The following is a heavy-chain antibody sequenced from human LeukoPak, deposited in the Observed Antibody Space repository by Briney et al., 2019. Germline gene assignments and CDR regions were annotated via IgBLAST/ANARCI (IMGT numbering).Heavy chain of an antibody. J-gene: IGHJ4*02. D-gene: IGHD6-13*01. CDR1: GGSISSYY. Sequence: SETLSLTCTVSGGSISSYYWSWIRQPPGKGLEWIGYIYYSGSTNYNPSLKSRVTISVDASKNQFSLKLSSVTAADTAVYYCAREDHYSGSWYAFDYWGQGTLVTVSS. CDR2: IYYSGST. CDR3: AREDHYSGSWYAFDY. V-gene: IGHV4-59*01.